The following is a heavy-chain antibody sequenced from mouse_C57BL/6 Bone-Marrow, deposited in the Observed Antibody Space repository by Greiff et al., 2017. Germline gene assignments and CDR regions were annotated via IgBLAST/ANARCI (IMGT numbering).Heavy chain of an antibody. Sequence: VQLQQPGAELVKPGASVKMSCKASGYTFTSYWITWVKQRPGQGLEWIGDIYPGSGSTNYNEKFKSKATLTVDTSSSTAYMQLSSLTSADSAVYYCARGYYGSSYWYFDVWGTGTTVTVSS. CDR3: ARGYYGSSYWYFDV. CDR1: GYTFTSYW. J-gene: IGHJ1*03. CDR2: IYPGSGST. V-gene: IGHV1-55*01. D-gene: IGHD1-1*01.